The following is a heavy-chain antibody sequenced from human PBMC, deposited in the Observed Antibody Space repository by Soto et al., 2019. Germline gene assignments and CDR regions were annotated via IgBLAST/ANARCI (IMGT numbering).Heavy chain of an antibody. CDR2: INAGNGNT. CDR3: ARRYTFPFVP. J-gene: IGHJ5*02. D-gene: IGHD1-26*01. Sequence: GASVKVSCKTSGYTFTSYALHWVRQAPGQRLEWMGWINAGNGNTKYSQKFQGRVIITRDTSASTAYMELRSLRSEDTAVYYCARRYTFPFVPRGPGTLVTLSS. CDR1: GYTFTSYA. V-gene: IGHV1-3*01.